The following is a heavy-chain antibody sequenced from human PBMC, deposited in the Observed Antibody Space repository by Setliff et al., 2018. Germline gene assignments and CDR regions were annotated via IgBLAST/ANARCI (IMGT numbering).Heavy chain of an antibody. CDR2: MSYSGSN. V-gene: IGHV4-59*02. CDR3: ARGGTFRYFDY. Sequence: PSETLSLTCNVSGASVTRYSWTWIRQPPGRGLEWIGTMSYSGSNDYNPSLKSRVTMSVDTSKNQFSLKLTSVTAADTAVYYCARGGTFRYFDYWGQGTPVTVSS. J-gene: IGHJ4*02. CDR1: GASVTRYS. D-gene: IGHD5-12*01.